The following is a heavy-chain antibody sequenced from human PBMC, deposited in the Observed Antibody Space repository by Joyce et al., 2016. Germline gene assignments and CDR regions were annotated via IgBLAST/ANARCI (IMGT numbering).Heavy chain of an antibody. D-gene: IGHD2-15*01. Sequence: QVQLVESGGGVVQPGRSLRLSCVGSGFDFNSYGIHWVRQAPGKGIEWVAVISYDGTNIYYLESVKGRFTISRDNSKNTVYLQMNSLKSEDTAIYYCAKDLGKGGLRRQNDYWGQGTLVSVSS. V-gene: IGHV3-30*06. CDR2: ISYDGTNI. CDR1: GFDFNSYG. CDR3: AKDLGKGGLRRQNDY. J-gene: IGHJ4*02.